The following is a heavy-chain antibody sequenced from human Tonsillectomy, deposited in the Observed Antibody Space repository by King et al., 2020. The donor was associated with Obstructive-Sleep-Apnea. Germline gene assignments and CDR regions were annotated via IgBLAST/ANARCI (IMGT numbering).Heavy chain of an antibody. V-gene: IGHV1-18*04. CDR2: ISANNGNT. CDR3: ARDRPNLDAFDY. D-gene: IGHD2-8*01. CDR1: GYTLTNYG. J-gene: IGHJ4*02. Sequence: VQLVESGAEVKKPGASVKVSCKASGYTLTNYGISWVRQAPGQGLEWMGWISANNGNTNYAQKVQGRVTMTTDTSTSTAYMELRSRRSADTAVYYCARDRPNLDAFDYWGQGTLVTVSS.